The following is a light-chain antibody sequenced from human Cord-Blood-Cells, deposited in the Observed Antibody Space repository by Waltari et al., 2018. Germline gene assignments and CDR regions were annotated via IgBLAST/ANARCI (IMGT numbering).Light chain of an antibody. CDR2: AAS. CDR3: QQSYSTPFT. CDR1: QSISSY. Sequence: DIQMTQSPSSLSASVGDRVTITCRASQSISSYLNWYQQKPGKAPQLLIYAASSLQRGVPSTFSGSGSGTDFTLTISSLQPEDFATYYCQQSYSTPFTFGPGTKVEIK. V-gene: IGKV1-39*01. J-gene: IGKJ3*01.